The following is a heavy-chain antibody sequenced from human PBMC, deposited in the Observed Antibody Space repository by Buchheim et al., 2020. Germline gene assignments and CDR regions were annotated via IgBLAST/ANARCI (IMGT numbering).Heavy chain of an antibody. CDR2: IYYSGST. Sequence: QVQLQESGPGLVKPSETLSLTCTVSGGSISSYYWSWIRQPPGKGLEWIGYIYYSGSTNYNPSLKSRVTISVDTSKNQFSLKLSSVTAADTAVYYCAGVGVVVVAATHFYYYGMDVWGQGTT. J-gene: IGHJ6*02. CDR3: AGVGVVVVAATHFYYYGMDV. V-gene: IGHV4-59*01. CDR1: GGSISSYY. D-gene: IGHD2-15*01.